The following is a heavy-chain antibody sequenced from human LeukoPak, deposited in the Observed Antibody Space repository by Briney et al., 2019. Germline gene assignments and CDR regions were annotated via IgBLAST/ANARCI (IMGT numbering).Heavy chain of an antibody. CDR2: IKQDGGET. CDR1: GFTFSSYW. J-gene: IGHJ4*02. Sequence: GGSVRLSCAASGFTFSSYWMGWVRQAPGKGLEWVANIKQDGGETYYVDSVKGRFTISRDNATNSLYLQMNSLRAEDTAVYYCARVHVVPTILFDFWGQRALVTVSS. D-gene: IGHD3-3*01. V-gene: IGHV3-7*05. CDR3: ARVHVVPTILFDF.